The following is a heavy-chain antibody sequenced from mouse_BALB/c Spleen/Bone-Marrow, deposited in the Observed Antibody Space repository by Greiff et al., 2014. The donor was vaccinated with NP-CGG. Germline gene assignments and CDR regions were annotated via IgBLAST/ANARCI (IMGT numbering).Heavy chain of an antibody. CDR2: INPYNGGT. V-gene: IGHV1-18*01. CDR1: GYSFTGYT. D-gene: IGHD1-1*01. CDR3: ARDYYGFSYGFAY. J-gene: IGHJ3*01. Sequence: VHVKQSGPELVKPGASMKISCKASGYSFTGYTMNWVKQGHGKNLEWIGLINPYNGGTNYNQKFKGKATLTVDKSSSTAYMELLSLTSEDSAVYYCARDYYGFSYGFAYWGQGTLVTVSA.